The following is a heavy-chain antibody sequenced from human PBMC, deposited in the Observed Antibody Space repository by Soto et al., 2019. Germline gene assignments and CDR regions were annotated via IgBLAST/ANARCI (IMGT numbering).Heavy chain of an antibody. J-gene: IGHJ4*02. CDR1: GFSLSTSGVG. D-gene: IGHD1-1*01. CDR3: AHWRETGTTWGY. V-gene: IGHV2-5*02. CDR2: IYWDDDK. Sequence: QITLKESGPPLVKPTQTLTLTCTFSGFSLSTSGVGVGWIRQPPGKALEWLALIYWDDDKRYSPSLKSRLTITKDTSKNQVVLTMTNMDPVDTATYYCAHWRETGTTWGYWGQGTLVTVSS.